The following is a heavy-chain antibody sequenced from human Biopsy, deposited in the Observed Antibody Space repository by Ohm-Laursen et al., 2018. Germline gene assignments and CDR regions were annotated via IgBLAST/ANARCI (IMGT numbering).Heavy chain of an antibody. CDR3: ARNRVDVVKVTTIGWNFDL. CDR2: IHYSGHI. V-gene: IGHV4-59*08. D-gene: IGHD5-12*01. CDR1: GDTISTYY. Sequence: SDTLSLTCTVSGDTISTYYWNWIRQTPGKGLEWIGYIHYSGHIRINPSLNSRATISVDTPKAQFSLKLSSLTAADTAIYYCARNRVDVVKVTTIGWNFDLWGRGTLVTVS. J-gene: IGHJ2*01.